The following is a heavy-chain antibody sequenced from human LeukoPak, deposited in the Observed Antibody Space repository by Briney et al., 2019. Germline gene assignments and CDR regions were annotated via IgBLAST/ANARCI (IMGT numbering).Heavy chain of an antibody. CDR2: MNPNSGNT. D-gene: IGHD3-10*01. Sequence: ASVTVSFSPSGYTFTSYDFNWVRQAPGQGIEWKGWMNPNSGNTGYAQKFQGRVTMTTNTTISTAYMELSSLRSEDTAVYYCARGVRFGELQPGYWGQGTLVTVSS. CDR3: ARGVRFGELQPGY. J-gene: IGHJ4*02. V-gene: IGHV1-8*01. CDR1: GYTFTSYD.